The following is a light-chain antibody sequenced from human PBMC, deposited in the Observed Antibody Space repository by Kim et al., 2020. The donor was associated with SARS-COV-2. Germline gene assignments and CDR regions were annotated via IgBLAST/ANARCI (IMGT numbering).Light chain of an antibody. CDR3: SAWDSSLSAWV. Sequence: QAGLTQPPSVSKALGQTATLTCTGNSNNIGNQGAAWLQQHQGHPPKLLSYRNNNRPSGISERLSASRSGNTASLTITGLQPEDEADYYCSAWDSSLSAWVFGGGTKLTVL. V-gene: IGLV10-54*01. J-gene: IGLJ3*02. CDR1: SNNIGNQG. CDR2: RNN.